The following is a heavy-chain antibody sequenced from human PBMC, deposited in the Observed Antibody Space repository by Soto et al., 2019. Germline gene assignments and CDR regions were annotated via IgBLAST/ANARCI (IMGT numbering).Heavy chain of an antibody. CDR1: GFTFSSYW. V-gene: IGHV3-7*01. Sequence: GGSLRLSCAASGFTFSSYWMSWVRQAPGKGLEWVANIKQDGSEKYYVDSVKGRFTISRDNAKNSLYLQMNSLRAEDTAVYYCAREWMGATTYFDYWGQGTLVTVSS. J-gene: IGHJ4*02. D-gene: IGHD1-26*01. CDR2: IKQDGSEK. CDR3: AREWMGATTYFDY.